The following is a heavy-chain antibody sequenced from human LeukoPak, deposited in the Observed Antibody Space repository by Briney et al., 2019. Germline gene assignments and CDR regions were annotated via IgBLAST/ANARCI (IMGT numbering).Heavy chain of an antibody. Sequence: GGSLRLSCAASGFTFSSYSMNWVRQAPGKGLEWVSYISSSSTIYYADSVKGRFTISRDNAKNSLYLQMNSLRDEDTAVYYCARDIWLVGSGSYGYWGQGTLVTVSS. J-gene: IGHJ4*02. CDR3: ARDIWLVGSGSYGY. D-gene: IGHD3-10*01. CDR2: ISSSSTI. CDR1: GFTFSSYS. V-gene: IGHV3-48*02.